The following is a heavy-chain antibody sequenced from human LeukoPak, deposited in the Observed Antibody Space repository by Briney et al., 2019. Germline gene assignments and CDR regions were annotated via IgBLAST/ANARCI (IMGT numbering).Heavy chain of an antibody. CDR3: VREGGYCYGYTCRYFDH. D-gene: IGHD3-16*01. V-gene: IGHV3-21*01. J-gene: IGHJ4*02. CDR1: GFTFSTYS. Sequence: GGSLRLSCAASGFTFSTYSMNWVRQAPGKGLEGVSSIDRSSYIYYADSVKGRFTLSRDNAENSLSLQMNSLRPEDTAVYYCVREGGYCYGYTCRYFDHWGQGTLVTVSS. CDR2: IDRSSYI.